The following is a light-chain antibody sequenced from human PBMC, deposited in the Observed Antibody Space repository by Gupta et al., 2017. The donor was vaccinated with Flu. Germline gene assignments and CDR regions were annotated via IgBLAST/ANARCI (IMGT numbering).Light chain of an antibody. V-gene: IGLV1-40*01. CDR3: QSYDTSLSGWV. CDR1: SSNIGAGYD. Sequence: QSVLTQPPSVSGAPGQRVTISCTGSSSNIGAGYDVHWYQQVPGRPPKVLIYGSSNRPSGVPDRFFGSKSGISASLAITGLQAEDEADYYCQSYDTSLSGWVFGGGTKVTAL. CDR2: GSS. J-gene: IGLJ3*02.